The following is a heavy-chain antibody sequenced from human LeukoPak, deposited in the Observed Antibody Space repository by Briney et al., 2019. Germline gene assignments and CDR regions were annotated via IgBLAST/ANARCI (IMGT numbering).Heavy chain of an antibody. CDR1: GVSISSYY. Sequence: SETPSLTCTVSGVSISSYYWSWIRQPPGKGLEWIGYIYYSGSTNYNPSLKSRVTISVDTSKNQFSLKLSSVTAADTAVYYCARGPSNAFDIWGQGTMVTVSS. V-gene: IGHV4-59*01. D-gene: IGHD3-3*02. J-gene: IGHJ3*02. CDR3: ARGPSNAFDI. CDR2: IYYSGST.